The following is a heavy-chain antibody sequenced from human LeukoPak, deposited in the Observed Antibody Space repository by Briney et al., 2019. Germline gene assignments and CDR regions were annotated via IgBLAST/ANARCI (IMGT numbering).Heavy chain of an antibody. CDR3: ATDSSLYSSSWTDLDY. Sequence: GASVKVSFKVSGYTLTELSMHWVRQAPGKGIEWRGGFDPEDGETIYAQKLPGRITMTEDTSTDTAYMELSSLRSEDTAVYYCATDSSLYSSSWTDLDYWGQGTLVTVSS. CDR2: FDPEDGET. V-gene: IGHV1-24*01. J-gene: IGHJ4*02. CDR1: GYTLTELS. D-gene: IGHD6-13*01.